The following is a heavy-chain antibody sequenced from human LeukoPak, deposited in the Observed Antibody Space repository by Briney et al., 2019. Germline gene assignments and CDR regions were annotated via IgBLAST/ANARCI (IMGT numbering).Heavy chain of an antibody. CDR1: GFIFSSYS. CDR3: ARPHCSGATCYSRYFDD. V-gene: IGHV3-48*01. D-gene: IGHD2-15*01. Sequence: PGGSLRLSCAASGFIFSSYSMTWVRQAPGKGLEWVSYISSRSDTIYYADSVKGRFIISRDNAKNSLYLQMNSLRAEDTAVYYCARPHCSGATCYSRYFDDWGQGTLVTVSS. J-gene: IGHJ4*02. CDR2: ISSRSDTI.